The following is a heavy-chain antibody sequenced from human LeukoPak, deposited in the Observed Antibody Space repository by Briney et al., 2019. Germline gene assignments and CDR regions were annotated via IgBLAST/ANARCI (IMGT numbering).Heavy chain of an antibody. CDR1: GGSFSGYY. V-gene: IGHV4-59*01. CDR3: ARSFFDY. CDR2: IYYSGST. Sequence: SETLSLTCAVYGGSFSGYYWSWIRQPPGKGLEWIGYIYYSGSTNYNPSLKSRVTISVDTSKNQFSLKLSSVTAADTAVYYCARSFFDYWGLGTLVTVSS. J-gene: IGHJ4*02.